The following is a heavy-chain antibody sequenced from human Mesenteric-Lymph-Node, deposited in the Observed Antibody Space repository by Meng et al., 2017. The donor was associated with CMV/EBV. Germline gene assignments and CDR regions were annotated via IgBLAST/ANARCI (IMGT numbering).Heavy chain of an antibody. V-gene: IGHV3-7*01. J-gene: IGHJ4*02. D-gene: IGHD2-2*01. CDR3: ARAGSGVVVPAVDFDY. CDR1: GFTFSTYW. Sequence: GESLKISCAVSGFTFSTYWMSWVRQAPGKGLEWVANIKRDGSEKYFVDSVKGRFTISRDNTKNSLYLQMNSLRAEDTAVYYCARAGSGVVVPAVDFDYWGQGTRVTVSS. CDR2: IKRDGSEK.